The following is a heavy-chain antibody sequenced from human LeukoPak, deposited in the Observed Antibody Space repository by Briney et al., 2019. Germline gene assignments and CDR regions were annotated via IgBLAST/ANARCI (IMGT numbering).Heavy chain of an antibody. J-gene: IGHJ3*01. D-gene: IGHD3-10*01. CDR1: GFTFSSHS. Sequence: GGSLRLSCAASGFTFSSHSMNWVRQAPGKGLEWLSYIDSGSGNIYYRDSVKGRFTVSRDNAQDSLYLQMDSLRDEDTAVYYCAREDDDRGPKTLDVWGQGTVVTVSS. V-gene: IGHV3-48*02. CDR2: IDSGSGNI. CDR3: AREDDDRGPKTLDV.